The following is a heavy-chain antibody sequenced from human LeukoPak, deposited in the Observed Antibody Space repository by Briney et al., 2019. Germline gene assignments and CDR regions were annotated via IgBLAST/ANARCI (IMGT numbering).Heavy chain of an antibody. Sequence: GGSLRLSCAASGFTVSSNYMSWVRQAPGKGLEWVSVIYSGGSTYYADSVKGRFTISRDNSKNTLYLQMNSLRAEDTAVYYCARDGGGLWGSGSPIGYYGMDVWGQGTTVTVSS. CDR1: GFTVSSNY. J-gene: IGHJ6*02. V-gene: IGHV3-53*01. CDR3: ARDGGGLWGSGSPIGYYGMDV. D-gene: IGHD3-10*01. CDR2: IYSGGST.